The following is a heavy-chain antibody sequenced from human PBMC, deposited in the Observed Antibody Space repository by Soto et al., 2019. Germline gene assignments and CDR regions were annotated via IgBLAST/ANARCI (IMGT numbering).Heavy chain of an antibody. CDR3: AREGVRGMDV. J-gene: IGHJ6*02. D-gene: IGHD3-16*01. CDR1: GSNFTSYD. CDR2: MNPNSANT. V-gene: IGHV1-8*01. Sequence: QVQLVQSGAEVKKPGASVKVSCKASGSNFTSYDINWVRQATGQGLEWMGWMNPNSANTGYAKKFQGRVTMTRNTSISTAYMELSRLRSEDTAVYYWAREGVRGMDVWGQGTTVTVSS.